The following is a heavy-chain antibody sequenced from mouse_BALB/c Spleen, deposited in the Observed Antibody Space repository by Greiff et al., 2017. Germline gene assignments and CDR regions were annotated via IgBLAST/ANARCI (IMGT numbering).Heavy chain of an antibody. CDR2: IDPANGNT. J-gene: IGHJ3*01. Sequence: EVKVVESGAELVKPGASVKLSCTASGFNIKDTYMHWVKQRPEQGLEWIGRIDPANGNTKYDPKFQGKATITADTSSNTAYLQLSSLTSEDTAVYYCARSGDGSAWFAYWGQGTLVTVSA. CDR3: ARSGDGSAWFAY. CDR1: GFNIKDTY. D-gene: IGHD2-3*01. V-gene: IGHV14-3*02.